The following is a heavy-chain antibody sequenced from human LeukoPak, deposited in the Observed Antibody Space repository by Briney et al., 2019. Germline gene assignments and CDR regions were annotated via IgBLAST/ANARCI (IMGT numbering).Heavy chain of an antibody. D-gene: IGHD3-22*01. Sequence: ASVKVSCKASGGTFSSYAISWVRQAPGQGLEWMGGIIPIFGTANYAQKFQGRVTITADKSTSTAYMELSSLRSEDTAVYYCARTRYDSSGYYSGSFYYYYYMDVWGKGTTVAVSS. CDR2: IIPIFGTA. J-gene: IGHJ6*03. CDR1: GGTFSSYA. V-gene: IGHV1-69*06. CDR3: ARTRYDSSGYYSGSFYYYYYMDV.